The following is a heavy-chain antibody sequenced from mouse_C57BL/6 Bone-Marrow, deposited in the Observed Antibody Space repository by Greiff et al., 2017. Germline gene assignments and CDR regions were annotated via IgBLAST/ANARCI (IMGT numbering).Heavy chain of an antibody. J-gene: IGHJ2*01. CDR2: IWRGGST. V-gene: IGHV2-5*01. Sequence: QVQLMESGPGLVQPSQCLSITCTASGFSLTSYGVHWVRQSPGKGLEWLGVIWRGGSTDYNAAFMSRLGITKDNAKNQVFFKMNSLQADDTAIYYCAKNAGTGYFDYWGQGTTLTVSS. D-gene: IGHD4-1*01. CDR1: GFSLTSYG. CDR3: AKNAGTGYFDY.